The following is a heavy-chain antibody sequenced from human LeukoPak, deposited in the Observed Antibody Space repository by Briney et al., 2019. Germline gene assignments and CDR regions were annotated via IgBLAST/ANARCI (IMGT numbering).Heavy chain of an antibody. CDR2: IYPGDSDT. V-gene: IGHV5-51*01. Sequence: GESLKISCKGSGYSFTSYWIGWVRQMPGKGLEWMGMIYPGDSDTRYSPSFQGQVTISADKSISTAYLQWSSLKASDTAMYYCARLEVVAATPNHYYYYGMDVWGQGTTVTVSS. J-gene: IGHJ6*02. CDR1: GYSFTSYW. D-gene: IGHD2-15*01. CDR3: ARLEVVAATPNHYYYYGMDV.